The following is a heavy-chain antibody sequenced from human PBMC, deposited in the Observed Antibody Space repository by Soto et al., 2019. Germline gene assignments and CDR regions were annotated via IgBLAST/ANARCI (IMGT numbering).Heavy chain of an antibody. CDR2: ISAYNGHT. CDR3: ARVRQLFLYIYYYIDV. J-gene: IGHJ6*03. CDR1: GYTFTNYG. V-gene: IGHV1-18*01. D-gene: IGHD5-18*01. Sequence: QVQLLQSGAEVKKPGASVKVSCKASGYTFTNYGITWVRQAPGQGLEWRGWISAYNGHTHYTHRLQGRVSITTDSSTSTAYMELMGLRSDDTAVYYCARVRQLFLYIYYYIDVRRIRTTVTLSS.